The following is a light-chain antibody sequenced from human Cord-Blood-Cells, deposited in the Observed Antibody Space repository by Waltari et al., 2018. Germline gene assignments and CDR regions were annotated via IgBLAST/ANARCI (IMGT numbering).Light chain of an antibody. V-gene: IGLV2-14*01. J-gene: IGLJ3*02. CDR3: SSYTSSSTLV. CDR2: DVS. Sequence: QSALTQPASVSGSPGQSTTISCTGTSSDVGGYNYVSWYQQHPGKTPRLMSYDVSNRPAGVSNRFSGSKSGNTASRTISGLQTEDEADYYCSSYTSSSTLVFVGGTKLTVL. CDR1: SSDVGGYNY.